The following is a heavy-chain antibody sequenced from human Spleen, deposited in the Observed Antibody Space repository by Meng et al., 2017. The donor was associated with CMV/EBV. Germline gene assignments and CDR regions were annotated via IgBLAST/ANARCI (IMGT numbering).Heavy chain of an antibody. V-gene: IGHV4-4*02. Sequence: LTCAVSGGSFSIDYWWSWVRQTPGKGLQWLGELHHSRTTTYNPSLNSRVTFSLDKSKNEFSLKLTSVTVADTAVYYCARNGHYSLDSWSQGTLVTVSS. CDR3: ARNGHYSLDS. D-gene: IGHD3-22*01. J-gene: IGHJ4*02. CDR1: GGSFSIDYW. CDR2: LHHSRTT.